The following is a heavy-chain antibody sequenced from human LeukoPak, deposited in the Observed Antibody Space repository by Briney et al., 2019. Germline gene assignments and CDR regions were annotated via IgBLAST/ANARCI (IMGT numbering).Heavy chain of an antibody. CDR3: ATGDGYNYGYAFDI. D-gene: IGHD5-24*01. CDR2: IYTSGST. J-gene: IGHJ3*02. V-gene: IGHV4-61*02. Sequence: SETLSLTCTVSGGSISSGSYYWSWIRQPAGKGLEWIGRIYTSGSTNYNPSLKSRVTISVDTSKNQFSLKLSSVTAADTAVYYCATGDGYNYGYAFDIWGQGTMVTVSS. CDR1: GGSISSGSYY.